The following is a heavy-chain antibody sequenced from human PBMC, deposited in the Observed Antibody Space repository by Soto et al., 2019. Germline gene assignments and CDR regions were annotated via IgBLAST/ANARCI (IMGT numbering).Heavy chain of an antibody. J-gene: IGHJ4*02. D-gene: IGHD3-10*01. CDR3: ARVGGSGYFDS. CDR1: GGSISSDDYS. CDR2: IYHSGST. V-gene: IGHV4-30-2*01. Sequence: PSETLSLTCAVSGGSISSDDYSWSWIRQPPGRGLKWIGCIYHSGSTYYNPSLRSRVTISIDKSKNQSSLRLNSVTAADTAVYYCARVGGSGYFDSWGQGSLVTVSS.